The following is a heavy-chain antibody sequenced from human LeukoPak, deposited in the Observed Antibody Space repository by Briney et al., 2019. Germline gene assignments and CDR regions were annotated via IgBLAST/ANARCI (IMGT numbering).Heavy chain of an antibody. CDR1: GFTFDDYA. CDR3: AKGDYGSGSYEGDAFDI. Sequence: GGSLRLSCAASGFTFDDYAMHWVRQALGKGLEWVSGISRNSGSIGYADSVKGRFTISRDNAKNSLYLQMNSLRAEDTALYYCAKGDYGSGSYEGDAFDIWGQGTMVTVSS. CDR2: ISRNSGSI. V-gene: IGHV3-9*01. J-gene: IGHJ3*02. D-gene: IGHD3-10*01.